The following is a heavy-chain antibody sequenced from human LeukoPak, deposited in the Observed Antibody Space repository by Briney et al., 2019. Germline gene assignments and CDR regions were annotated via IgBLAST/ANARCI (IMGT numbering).Heavy chain of an antibody. V-gene: IGHV4-38-2*02. CDR2: IYHSGST. CDR3: ARADIATRSTAIDY. J-gene: IGHJ4*02. Sequence: PSETLSLTCTVSRYSISSHYYWGWIRQPPGKGLEWIGSIYHSGSTYYNPSLKSRVTISVDTSKNQVSLKLSSVTAADTAVYYCARADIATRSTAIDYWGQGTLVTVSS. CDR1: RYSISSHYY. D-gene: IGHD6-6*01.